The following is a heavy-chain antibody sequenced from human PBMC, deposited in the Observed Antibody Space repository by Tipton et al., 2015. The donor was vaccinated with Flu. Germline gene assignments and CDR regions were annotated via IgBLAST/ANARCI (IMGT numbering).Heavy chain of an antibody. D-gene: IGHD3-10*01. CDR1: GGSINSSY. V-gene: IGHV4-59*01. CDR3: ARHVDRSWMLEF. CDR2: IQYSGHT. Sequence: PGLVKPSETLSLTCSVSGGSINSSYWSWIRQSPGKGLEWIGNIQYSGHTNYNPSLKSRVTIAVDTSKNQFSLQLSSVAAADTAVYYCARHVDRSWMLEFWGQGTLVTVSS. J-gene: IGHJ4*02.